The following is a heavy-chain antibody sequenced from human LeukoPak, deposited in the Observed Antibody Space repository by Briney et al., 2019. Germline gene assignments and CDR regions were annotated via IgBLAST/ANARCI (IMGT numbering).Heavy chain of an antibody. CDR2: ISGSGGST. D-gene: IGHD6-13*01. CDR1: GFTFSSYA. CDR3: AKASERYSSSWYGY. J-gene: IGHJ4*02. Sequence: GGSLRLSRAASGFTFSSYAMSWVRQAPGKGLEWVSAISGSGGSTYYADSVKGRFTISRDNSKNTLYLQMNSLRAEDTAVYYCAKASERYSSSWYGYWGQGTLVTVSS. V-gene: IGHV3-23*01.